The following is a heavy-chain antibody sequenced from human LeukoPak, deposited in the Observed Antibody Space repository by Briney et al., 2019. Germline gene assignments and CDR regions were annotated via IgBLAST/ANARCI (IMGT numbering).Heavy chain of an antibody. D-gene: IGHD4-23*01. Sequence: PGGSLRLSXAASGFTFSSYAMSWVRQAPGKGPEWVSAISGSGGSTYYPASVKGRFTISSNNSKHTSYLQMNSLRAEDTAVYCCAKGRARDYGGTPRQGYWGQGTLVTVSS. CDR1: GFTFSSYA. CDR2: ISGSGGST. V-gene: IGHV3-23*01. J-gene: IGHJ4*02. CDR3: AKGRARDYGGTPRQGY.